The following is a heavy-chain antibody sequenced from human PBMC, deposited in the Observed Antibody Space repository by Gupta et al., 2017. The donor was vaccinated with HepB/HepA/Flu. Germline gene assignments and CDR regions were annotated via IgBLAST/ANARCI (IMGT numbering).Heavy chain of an antibody. Sequence: EVQLLESGGGLVQPGGSLRLSCAASEITFDNYAMRWVRPAPGKGLEWVSGISGSGGSTYYADSVKGRFTISRDNSKNTLYLQMNSLRAEDTAIYYCAKLTTWDDYYYYNMDVWGKGTTVTVSS. J-gene: IGHJ6*03. CDR3: AKLTTWDDYYYYNMDV. D-gene: IGHD4-4*01. CDR1: EITFDNYA. V-gene: IGHV3-23*01. CDR2: ISGSGGST.